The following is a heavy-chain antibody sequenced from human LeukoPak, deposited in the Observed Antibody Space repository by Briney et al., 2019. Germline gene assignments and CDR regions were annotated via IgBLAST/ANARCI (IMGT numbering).Heavy chain of an antibody. CDR1: GGSFSGYY. V-gene: IGHV4-34*01. CDR3: ARVGLYSRSYDY. J-gene: IGHJ4*02. Sequence: PSETLSLTCAVYGGSFSGYYWSWIRQPPGKGLEWIGEINHSGSTNYNPSLKSRVTISVDTSKNQFSLKLSSVTAADTAVYYCARVGLYSRSYDYWGQGTLVTVSS. D-gene: IGHD3-3*01. CDR2: INHSGST.